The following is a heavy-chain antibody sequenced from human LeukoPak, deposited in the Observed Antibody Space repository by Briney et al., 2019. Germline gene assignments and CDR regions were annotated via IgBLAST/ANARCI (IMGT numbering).Heavy chain of an antibody. Sequence: GASVKLSCKASGYTFTSYGISWVRQAPGQGLEWMGWISAYNGNTNYAQKLQGRVTMTTDTSTSTAYMELRSLRSDDTAVYYCARDSAFYYGGRYGMDVWGQGTTVTVSS. CDR3: ARDSAFYYGGRYGMDV. CDR2: ISAYNGNT. CDR1: GYTFTSYG. D-gene: IGHD4-23*01. V-gene: IGHV1-18*01. J-gene: IGHJ6*02.